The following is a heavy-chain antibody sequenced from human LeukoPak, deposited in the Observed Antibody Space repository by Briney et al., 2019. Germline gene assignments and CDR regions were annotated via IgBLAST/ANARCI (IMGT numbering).Heavy chain of an antibody. CDR3: ARDLWFGAIYFDY. J-gene: IGHJ4*02. CDR2: INPNSGGT. V-gene: IGHV1-2*04. Sequence: GASVKVSCKASGYTFTGYYMHWVRPAPGQGLEWMGWINPNSGGTNYAQKFQGWVTMTRDTSISTAYMELSRLRSDDTAVYYCARDLWFGAIYFDYWGQGTLVTVSS. CDR1: GYTFTGYY. D-gene: IGHD3-10*01.